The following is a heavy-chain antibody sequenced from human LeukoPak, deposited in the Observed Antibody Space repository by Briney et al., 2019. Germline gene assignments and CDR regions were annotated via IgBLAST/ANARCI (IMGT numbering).Heavy chain of an antibody. V-gene: IGHV4-4*07. CDR1: PDSVTDYY. CDR3: ARGGSFYYYMDV. J-gene: IGHJ6*03. D-gene: IGHD3-10*01. Sequence: SETLSFTCTVSPDSVTDYYWSWIRQPVGKGLEWIGYIYDIGSTNYNPSLQSRVTMSVDRSKNQFSLKLTSVTAADTAVYYCARGGSFYYYMDVWGKGTTVTVSS. CDR2: IYDIGST.